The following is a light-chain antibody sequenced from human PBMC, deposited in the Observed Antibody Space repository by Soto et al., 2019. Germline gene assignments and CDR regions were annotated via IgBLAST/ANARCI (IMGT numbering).Light chain of an antibody. CDR2: NDY. V-gene: IGLV1-44*01. CDR1: SSNIEENS. Sequence: QPVLTQPPSASGTPGQGVTISCSGSSSNIEENSVTWYQGLPGAAPRLLIYNDYERPSGVPDRFSGSKSGTSASLAISGLQSEDEADYYCTVWDDGLNAGLFGGGTQLTVL. J-gene: IGLJ3*02. CDR3: TVWDDGLNAGL.